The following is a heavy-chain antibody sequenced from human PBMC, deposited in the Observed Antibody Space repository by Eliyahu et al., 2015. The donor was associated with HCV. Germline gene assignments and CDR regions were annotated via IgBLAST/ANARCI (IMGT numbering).Heavy chain of an antibody. CDR3: ARQDRVGGTMDV. J-gene: IGHJ6*02. CDR2: IYYSGST. D-gene: IGHD1-1*01. CDR1: GGSISSSSYY. Sequence: QLQLQESGPGLVKPSETLSLTCTVSGGSISSSSYYWGWIRQPPGKGLEWIGSIYYSGSTYYNPSLKSRVTISVDTSKNQFSLKLSSVTAADTAVYYCARQDRVGGTMDVWGQGTTVTVSS. V-gene: IGHV4-39*01.